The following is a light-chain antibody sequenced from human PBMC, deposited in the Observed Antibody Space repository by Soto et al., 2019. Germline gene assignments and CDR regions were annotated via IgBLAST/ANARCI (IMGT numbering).Light chain of an antibody. CDR2: DAX. Sequence: DIHMTQSPSTLSASLGDRVTIPXRASQSVSVWLAWYQQKPVXXTKLXXXDAXSLESGVPSRFRGSGSGREFTLTISSLQPDDFATYYCQQFNSYSTGAFGQGTKVDIK. V-gene: IGKV1-5*01. CDR1: QSVSVW. J-gene: IGKJ1*01. CDR3: QQFNSYSTGA.